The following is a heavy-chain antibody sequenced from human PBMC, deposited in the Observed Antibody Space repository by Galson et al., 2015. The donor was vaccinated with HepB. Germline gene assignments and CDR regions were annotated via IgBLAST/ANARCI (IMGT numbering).Heavy chain of an antibody. D-gene: IGHD2-21*02. CDR1: GFTFRDYS. Sequence: SLRLSCAASGFTFRDYSINWVRQAPGKGLGWVSYISAGSRYMYYADSVRGRFTIPRDNAGNSLYLQMNSLRAEDTGVYYCARAGYCGGDCYAIQRYWYFDLWGRGTLVTVSS. V-gene: IGHV3-21*01. CDR3: ARAGYCGGDCYAIQRYWYFDL. CDR2: ISAGSRYM. J-gene: IGHJ2*01.